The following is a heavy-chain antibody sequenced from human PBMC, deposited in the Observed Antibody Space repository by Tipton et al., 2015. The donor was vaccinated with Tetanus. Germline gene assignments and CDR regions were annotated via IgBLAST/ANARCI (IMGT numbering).Heavy chain of an antibody. Sequence: AASGFIFSSYGIHWVRQAPGKGLEWVAVSWYDGTDKYYADSVKGRFTISRDNSKNPLYLQMNSLRAEDTAVYYWAREADCSGGSCFSGDFDNWGQGTQVTVSS. CDR2: SWYDGTDK. J-gene: IGHJ4*02. CDR3: AREADCSGGSCFSGDFDN. CDR1: GFIFSSYG. D-gene: IGHD2-15*01. V-gene: IGHV3-33*01.